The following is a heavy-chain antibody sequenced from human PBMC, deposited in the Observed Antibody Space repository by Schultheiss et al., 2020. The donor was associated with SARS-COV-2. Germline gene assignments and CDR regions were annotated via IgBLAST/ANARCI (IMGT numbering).Heavy chain of an antibody. D-gene: IGHD5-12*01. CDR1: GGSISSYY. J-gene: IGHJ3*02. CDR3: ARPISGYDPYDAFDI. CDR2: IYYSGST. V-gene: IGHV4-59*12. Sequence: SETLSLTCTVSGGSISSYYWSWIRQPPGKGLEWIGYIYYSGSTYYNPSLKSRVTISVDTSKNQFSLKLNSVTAADTAVYYCARPISGYDPYDAFDIWGQGTMVTVSS.